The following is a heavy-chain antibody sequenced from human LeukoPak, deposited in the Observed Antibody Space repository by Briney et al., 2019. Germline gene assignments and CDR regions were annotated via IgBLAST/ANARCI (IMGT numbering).Heavy chain of an antibody. D-gene: IGHD3-22*01. J-gene: IGHJ3*02. V-gene: IGHV5-51*01. Sequence: GESLKISCKGSGYSFTSYWIGWVRQMPGKGLEWMGIIYPGDSDTRYSPSFQGQVTISADKSISTAYLQWSSLKASDTAMYYCAIRGGGSSGYHPADAFDIRGQGTMVTVSS. CDR3: AIRGGGSSGYHPADAFDI. CDR1: GYSFTSYW. CDR2: IYPGDSDT.